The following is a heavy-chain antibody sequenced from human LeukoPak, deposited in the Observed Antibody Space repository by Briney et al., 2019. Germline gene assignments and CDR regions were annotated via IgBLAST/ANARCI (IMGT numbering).Heavy chain of an antibody. Sequence: SETLSLTCTVSGGSISSRNYYWGWVRQTPGKGLEWIGSIYSSGSTYYNPSLKSPFTISVDTSKNQFSLKLSSVTAADTAIYYCASHYDILTGLAYFDYWGQGTLVTVSS. CDR3: ASHYDILTGLAYFDY. CDR1: GGSISSRNYY. J-gene: IGHJ4*02. D-gene: IGHD3-9*01. V-gene: IGHV4-39*07. CDR2: IYSSGST.